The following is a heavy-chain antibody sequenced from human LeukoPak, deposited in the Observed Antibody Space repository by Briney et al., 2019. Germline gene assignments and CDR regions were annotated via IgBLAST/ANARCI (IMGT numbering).Heavy chain of an antibody. D-gene: IGHD3-9*01. Sequence: SETLSLTCTVSGGSMSGHFWSWFRRPPGKGLEKIGYIHSSGSTNYNPSYKSRVTVSLEMSKNQFSLSLSSVTAADTAVYYCARDPGDTDWYNFDFWGQGILVTVSS. V-gene: IGHV4-59*11. CDR2: IHSSGST. J-gene: IGHJ4*02. CDR1: GGSMSGHF. CDR3: ARDPGDTDWYNFDF.